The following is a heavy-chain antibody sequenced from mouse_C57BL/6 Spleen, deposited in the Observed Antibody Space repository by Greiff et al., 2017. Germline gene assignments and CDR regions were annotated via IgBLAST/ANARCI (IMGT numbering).Heavy chain of an antibody. CDR1: GYTFSSYW. D-gene: IGHD1-1*01. J-gene: IGHJ4*01. V-gene: IGHV1-64*01. CDR3: ARRHYYGSSDYAMDY. CDR2: IHPNSGST. Sequence: QVQLKQSGAELVKPGASVKLFCKASGYTFSSYWMLWVKQRPGQGLEWIGMIHPNSGSTNYNEKFKSKATLTVDKSSSTAYMQLSSLTSEDSAVYYCARRHYYGSSDYAMDYWGQGTSVTVSS.